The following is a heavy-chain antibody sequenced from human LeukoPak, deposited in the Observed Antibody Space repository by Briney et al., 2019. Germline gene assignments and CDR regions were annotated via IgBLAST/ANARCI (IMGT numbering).Heavy chain of an antibody. V-gene: IGHV3-23*01. CDR1: GFTFNTYP. CDR3: TRRRGNQQPIAY. Sequence: PGGSLRLSCAASGFTFNTYPMNWVRQAPGKGLEWVSAISGGGIGIYYADSLKGRFTISRDDSKNTLYLQMNSLRAEDTAVYYCTRRRGNQQPIAYWGQGTLVTVSS. D-gene: IGHD2-2*01. J-gene: IGHJ4*02. CDR2: ISGGGIGI.